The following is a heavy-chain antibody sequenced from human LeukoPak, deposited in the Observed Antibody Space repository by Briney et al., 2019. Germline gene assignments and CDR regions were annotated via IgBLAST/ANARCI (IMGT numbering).Heavy chain of an antibody. CDR2: INPNSGGT. D-gene: IGHD1-26*01. CDR3: ARDLEDSGSYRSGKIDY. V-gene: IGHV1-2*02. CDR1: GYTFTGYY. J-gene: IGHJ4*02. Sequence: ASVKVSCTASGYTFTGYYMHWVRQAPGQGLEWMGWINPNSGGTNYAQKFQGRVTMTRDTSISTAYMELSRLRSDDTAVYYCARDLEDSGSYRSGKIDYWGQGTLVTVSS.